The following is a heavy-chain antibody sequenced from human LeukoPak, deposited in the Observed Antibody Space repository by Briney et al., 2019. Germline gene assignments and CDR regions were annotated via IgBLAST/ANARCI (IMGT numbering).Heavy chain of an antibody. CDR2: IKSKTDGGTT. V-gene: IGHV3-15*01. CDR3: TTAPPPYYGDYEIDY. D-gene: IGHD4-17*01. J-gene: IGHJ4*02. Sequence: GGSLRLSCAASGFTFSSYAMSWVRQAPGKGLEWVGRIKSKTDGGTTDYAAPVKGRFTISRDDSKNTLYLQMNSLKTEDTAVYYCTTAPPPYYGDYEIDYWGQGTLVTVSS. CDR1: GFTFSSYA.